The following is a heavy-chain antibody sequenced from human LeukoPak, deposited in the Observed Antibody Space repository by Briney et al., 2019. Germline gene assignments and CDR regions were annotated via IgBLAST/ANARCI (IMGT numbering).Heavy chain of an antibody. CDR1: GFTFSSYA. CDR3: ARAEGYGDSHHDY. Sequence: PGGSLRLSCAASGFTFSSYAMHWVRQAPGQGLEWVAVISYDGSNKYYADSVKGRFTISRDNSKNTLYLQMNSLRAEDTAVYYCARAEGYGDSHHDYWGQGTLVTVSS. V-gene: IGHV3-30*04. CDR2: ISYDGSNK. J-gene: IGHJ4*02. D-gene: IGHD4-17*01.